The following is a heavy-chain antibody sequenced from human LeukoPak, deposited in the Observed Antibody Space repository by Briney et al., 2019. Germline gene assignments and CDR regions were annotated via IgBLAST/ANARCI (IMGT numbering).Heavy chain of an antibody. V-gene: IGHV3-48*03. D-gene: IGHD2-21*01. Sequence: GGSLRLSCAASGFTFSSYEMNWVRQAPGKGLEWVSYISSSGSTIYYADSVKGRFTISRDNAKNSLYLQMNSLRAEDTAVYYCARSPPPYEPTFDYWGQGTLVTVSS. CDR2: ISSSGSTI. J-gene: IGHJ4*02. CDR1: GFTFSSYE. CDR3: ARSPPPYEPTFDY.